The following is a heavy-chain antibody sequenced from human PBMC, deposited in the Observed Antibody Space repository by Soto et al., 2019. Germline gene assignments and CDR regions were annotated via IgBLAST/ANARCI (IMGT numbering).Heavy chain of an antibody. CDR2: INPNSGGT. CDR3: ASEKTKFDY. CDR1: GYIFTDYY. J-gene: IGHJ4*02. V-gene: IGHV1-2*02. Sequence: ASVKVSCKTSGYIFTDYYMHWVRQAPGQGLEWMGWINPNSGGTNYAQEFQGRVTMTTDTSISIAYLDLANLTFDDTAVYYCASEKTKFDYWGQGTLVTVSS.